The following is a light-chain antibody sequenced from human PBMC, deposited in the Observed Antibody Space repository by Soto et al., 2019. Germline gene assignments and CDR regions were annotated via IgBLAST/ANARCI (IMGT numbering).Light chain of an antibody. Sequence: SYELTQPPSMSVAPGQTARITCGGDNIGSKTVHWYQQKPGQAPVLVIYDDSDRPSGIPERISGSNSGNTATLTISRVEVGDEADYYCQVWDSSNDHPVFGGGTKVTVL. J-gene: IGLJ3*02. V-gene: IGLV3-21*02. CDR1: NIGSKT. CDR2: DDS. CDR3: QVWDSSNDHPV.